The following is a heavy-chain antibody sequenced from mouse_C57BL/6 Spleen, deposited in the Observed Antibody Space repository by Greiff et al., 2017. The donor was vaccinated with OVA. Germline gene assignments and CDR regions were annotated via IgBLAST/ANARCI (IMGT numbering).Heavy chain of an antibody. CDR3: ASAAVYYDYDHYFDC. D-gene: IGHD2-4*01. CDR1: GYTFTDYY. V-gene: IGHV1-26*01. Sequence: EVQLQQSGPELVKPGASVKISCKASGYTFTDYYMNWVKQSHGKSLEWIGDINPNNGGTSYNQKFKGKATLTVDKSSSTAYMELRSLTSEDSAVYYCASAAVYYDYDHYFDCWGQGTTLTVSS. J-gene: IGHJ2*01. CDR2: INPNNGGT.